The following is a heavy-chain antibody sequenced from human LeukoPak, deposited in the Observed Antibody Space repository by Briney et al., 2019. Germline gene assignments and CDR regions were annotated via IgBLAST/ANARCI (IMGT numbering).Heavy chain of an antibody. D-gene: IGHD7-27*01. V-gene: IGHV6-1*01. CDR3: ARDQGLGRYAFDI. CDR1: GDSVSTNSAT. J-gene: IGHJ3*02. Sequence: SQTLSLTCAISGDSVSTNSATWNRIRQSPSRGLEWLGRTYYRSKWYNDYAVSVKSRITINTDTSKNQFSLQLNSVTPEDTAVYYCARDQGLGRYAFDIWGQGTMVTVSS. CDR2: TYYRSKWYN.